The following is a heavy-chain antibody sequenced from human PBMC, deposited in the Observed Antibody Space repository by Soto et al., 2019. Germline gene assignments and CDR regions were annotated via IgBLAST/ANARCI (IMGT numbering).Heavy chain of an antibody. J-gene: IGHJ3*02. V-gene: IGHV3-23*01. CDR3: ARDCRPVLRFLEWLLSDDAFDI. CDR1: GFTFGSYA. CDR2: ISSGSATT. D-gene: IGHD3-3*01. Sequence: GGSLRLSCAGSGFTFGSYAMSWVRQAPGKGLEWVSHISSGSATTYYAGSVRGRFTISRDNSKNILCLQMNSLRAEDTAVYYCARDCRPVLRFLEWLLSDDAFDIWGQGTMVTVSS.